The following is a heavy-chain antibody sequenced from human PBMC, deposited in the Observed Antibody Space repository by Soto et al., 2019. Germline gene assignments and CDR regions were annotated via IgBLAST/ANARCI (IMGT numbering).Heavy chain of an antibody. D-gene: IGHD3-10*01. Sequence: PSETLSLTCTVSGGSISSGHYYWSWIRQPPGKGLEWIGYIYYSGSTYYNPSLKSRVTISVDTSKNQFSLKLSSVTAADTAVYYCAREILWFGEYGGGNWFDPWGQGTLATTSS. CDR2: IYYSGST. CDR3: AREILWFGEYGGGNWFDP. J-gene: IGHJ5*01. V-gene: IGHV4-30-4*01. CDR1: GGSISSGHYY.